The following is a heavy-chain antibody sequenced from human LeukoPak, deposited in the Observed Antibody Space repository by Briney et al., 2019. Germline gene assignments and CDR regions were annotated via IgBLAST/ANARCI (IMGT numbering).Heavy chain of an antibody. D-gene: IGHD5-24*01. V-gene: IGHV1-2*06. CDR2: INPNNGGT. Sequence: GASVKVSCKASEYTFTGYYMNWVRQAPGQGLEWMGRINPNNGGTNYAQKFQGRVTMTRDTSITTAYMELSRLRSDDTAVYYCARVGDGLNDAFDIWGQGTMVTVSS. CDR3: ARVGDGLNDAFDI. J-gene: IGHJ3*02. CDR1: EYTFTGYY.